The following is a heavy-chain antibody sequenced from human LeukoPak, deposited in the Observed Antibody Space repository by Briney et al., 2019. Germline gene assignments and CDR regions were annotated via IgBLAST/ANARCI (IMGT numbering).Heavy chain of an antibody. D-gene: IGHD1-26*01. Sequence: SETLSLTCTVSGGSITNYYWTWIRQPPGKGLELIVYIYSSGTTNYNPSLKSRVTMSVDTSKNQFSLKLSSVTAADTAMYYCARDGSYYAYWGQGILVTVSS. CDR1: GGSITNYY. J-gene: IGHJ4*02. CDR3: ARDGSYYAY. V-gene: IGHV4-59*01. CDR2: IYSSGTT.